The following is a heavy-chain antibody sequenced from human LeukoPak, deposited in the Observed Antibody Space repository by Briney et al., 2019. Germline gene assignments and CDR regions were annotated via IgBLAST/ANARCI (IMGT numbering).Heavy chain of an antibody. Sequence: GGSLRLSCAASGFTFSSYWMSWVRQAPGKGLEWVANINQDASEKYHVVSVKGRFTISRDNSKNTLYLQMNSLRAEDTAVYYCARDSPAVAGHFDYWGQGTLVTVSS. V-gene: IGHV3-7*01. CDR1: GFTFSSYW. CDR3: ARDSPAVAGHFDY. J-gene: IGHJ4*02. D-gene: IGHD6-19*01. CDR2: INQDASEK.